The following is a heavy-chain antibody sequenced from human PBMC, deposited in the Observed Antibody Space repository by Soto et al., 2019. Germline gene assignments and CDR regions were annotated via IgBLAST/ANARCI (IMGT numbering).Heavy chain of an antibody. CDR2: IYHSGST. V-gene: IGHV4-30-2*01. J-gene: IGHJ6*02. Sequence: SETLSLTCAVSGGSISSGGYSWSWIRQPPGKGLEWIGYIYHSGSTYYNPSLKSRVTISVDRSKNQFSLKLSSVTAADTAVYYCARVVRRGSYYYGMDVWGQGTTVTVSS. CDR1: GGSISSGGYS. CDR3: ARVVRRGSYYYGMDV. D-gene: IGHD1-26*01.